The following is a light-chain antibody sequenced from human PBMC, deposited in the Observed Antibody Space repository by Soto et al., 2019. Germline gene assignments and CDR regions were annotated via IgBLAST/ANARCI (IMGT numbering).Light chain of an antibody. CDR2: GAS. J-gene: IGKJ1*01. Sequence: EMVLTQSPGTLSLSPGERATLSCRASQSVSSDYFAWYQQKPGQAPRLLIYGASSRATGIPDRFSGSGSGTDFTLTISRLEPEDFAVYFCQQYDSTPQTFGQGTTVEI. V-gene: IGKV3-20*01. CDR1: QSVSSDY. CDR3: QQYDSTPQT.